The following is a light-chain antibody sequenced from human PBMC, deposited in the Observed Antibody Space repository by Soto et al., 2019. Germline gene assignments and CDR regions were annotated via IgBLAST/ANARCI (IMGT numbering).Light chain of an antibody. J-gene: IGKJ3*01. CDR1: QSFGTSF. CDR3: QQYEGSMVT. CDR2: VTS. V-gene: IGKV3-20*01. Sequence: EIVWTQSPGTLSLSPGERATLSCRASQSFGTSFLAWYQQKPGQAPRLLIYVTSNRDTGIPVRFSGSGSGTDFSLTSSRLEPDDFAVYYCQQYEGSMVTFGPGTKVDVK.